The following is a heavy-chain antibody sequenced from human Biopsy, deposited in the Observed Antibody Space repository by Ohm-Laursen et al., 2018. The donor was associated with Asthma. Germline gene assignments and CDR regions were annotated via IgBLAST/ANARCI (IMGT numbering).Heavy chain of an antibody. V-gene: IGHV1-69*01. Sequence: SSVKVSCKASGGTFSSYAISWVRQAPGQGLEWMGGIIPIFGTANYAQKFQGRVTITAGESTSTAYMELSSLRSEDTAVYYCARDFLFRHGSSWYYYYYGMDVWGQGTTVTVSS. CDR2: IIPIFGTA. D-gene: IGHD6-13*01. CDR1: GGTFSSYA. CDR3: ARDFLFRHGSSWYYYYYGMDV. J-gene: IGHJ6*02.